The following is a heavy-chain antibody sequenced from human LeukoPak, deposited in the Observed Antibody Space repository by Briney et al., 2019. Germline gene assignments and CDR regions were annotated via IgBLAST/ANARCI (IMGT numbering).Heavy chain of an antibody. D-gene: IGHD3-10*01. Sequence: PWGSLRLSCAASGFTFSSYAMSWVRQAPGKGLEWVSAISGSGGSTYYADSVKGRFTISRDNSKNTLYLQMNSLRAEDTAVYYCAKVLRGLSYYYYYMDVWGKGTTVTVSS. CDR2: ISGSGGST. V-gene: IGHV3-23*01. CDR3: AKVLRGLSYYYYYMDV. J-gene: IGHJ6*03. CDR1: GFTFSSYA.